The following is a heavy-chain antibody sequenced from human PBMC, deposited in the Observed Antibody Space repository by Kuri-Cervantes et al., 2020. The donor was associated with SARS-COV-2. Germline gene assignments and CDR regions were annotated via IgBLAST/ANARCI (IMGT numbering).Heavy chain of an antibody. CDR1: GFPFNDYY. D-gene: IGHD2-15*01. CDR2: INSDGSST. V-gene: IGHV3-74*01. J-gene: IGHJ4*02. Sequence: GGSLRLSCAASGFPFNDYYFTWIRQAPGKGLVWVSRINSDGSSTSYADSVKGRFTISRDNAKNTLYLQMNSLRAEDTAVYYCAKDQHGIVVVVAAIDYWGQGTLITVSS. CDR3: AKDQHGIVVVVAAIDY.